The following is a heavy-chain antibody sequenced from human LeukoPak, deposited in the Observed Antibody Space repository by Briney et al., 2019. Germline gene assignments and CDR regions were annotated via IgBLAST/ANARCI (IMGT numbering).Heavy chain of an antibody. Sequence: PSETLSLTCTVSGGSISSGGYYWNWIRQHPGKGLEWIGYIYYSGSTYYNPSLRSRLTISVDTSKNQFSLKLSSVTAVDTAVYYCARDNRDDYYDSSGFFGAFDIWGQGTMVTVSS. CDR2: IYYSGST. V-gene: IGHV4-31*03. D-gene: IGHD3-22*01. J-gene: IGHJ3*02. CDR3: ARDNRDDYYDSSGFFGAFDI. CDR1: GGSISSGGYY.